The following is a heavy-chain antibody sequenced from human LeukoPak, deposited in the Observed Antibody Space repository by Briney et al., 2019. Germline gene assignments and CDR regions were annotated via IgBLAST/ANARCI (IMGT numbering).Heavy chain of an antibody. D-gene: IGHD3-9*01. CDR2: ISGSGDNT. V-gene: IGHV3-23*01. Sequence: GGSLRLSCAGSGITFSTYVMSWVRQAPGKGLEWVSGISGSGDNTYYADSVKGRFTISRDNSKNTLHLQMNSLRAEDTAVYYCAKGSGYDTGFDYWGQGTLATVSS. CDR3: AKGSGYDTGFDY. J-gene: IGHJ4*02. CDR1: GITFSTYV.